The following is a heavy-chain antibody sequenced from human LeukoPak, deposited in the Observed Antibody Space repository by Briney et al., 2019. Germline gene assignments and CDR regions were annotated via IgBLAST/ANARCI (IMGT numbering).Heavy chain of an antibody. J-gene: IGHJ4*02. CDR3: ARDSNTAMVTEY. Sequence: PGGSLRLSCAASGITFSDTWMSWVRQAPGKGLEWVSAISGTGDTTHYADSVKGRFTISRDNSDNTLHLQMNSLRAEDTAVYYCARDSNTAMVTEYWGQGTLVTVSS. D-gene: IGHD5-18*01. V-gene: IGHV3-23*01. CDR2: ISGTGDTT. CDR1: GITFSDTW.